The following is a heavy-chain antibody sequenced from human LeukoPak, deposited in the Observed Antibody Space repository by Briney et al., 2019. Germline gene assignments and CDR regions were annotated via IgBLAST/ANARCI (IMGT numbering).Heavy chain of an antibody. Sequence: SETPSLTCTVSGYSISSGYYWGWIRQPPGKGLEWIGSIYHSGSTYYNPSLKSRVTISVDTSKNQFSLKLSSVTAADTAVYYCARCNYYGSGSYHEGFFRFWGQGTMVTVSS. CDR2: IYHSGST. D-gene: IGHD3-10*01. CDR1: GYSISSGYY. V-gene: IGHV4-38-2*02. J-gene: IGHJ3*01. CDR3: ARCNYYGSGSYHEGFFRF.